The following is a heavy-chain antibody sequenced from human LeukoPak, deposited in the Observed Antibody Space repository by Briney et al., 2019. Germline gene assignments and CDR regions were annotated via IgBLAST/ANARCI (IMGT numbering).Heavy chain of an antibody. CDR2: ISGSGGST. V-gene: IGHV3-23*01. J-gene: IGHJ4*02. CDR3: ANNRGDTAMVLYFDY. D-gene: IGHD5-18*01. CDR1: GFTFSSYA. Sequence: GGSLRLSCAASGFTFSSYAMSWVRQAPGKGLEWVSAISGSGGSTYYADSVKGRFTISRDNSKNTLYLQMNSLRAEDTAVYYCANNRGDTAMVLYFDYWGQGTLVTVSS.